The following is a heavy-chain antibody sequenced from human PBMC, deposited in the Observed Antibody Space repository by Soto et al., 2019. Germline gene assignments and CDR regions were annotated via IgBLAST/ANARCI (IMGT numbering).Heavy chain of an antibody. D-gene: IGHD5-12*01. Sequence: QVQLVQSGAEVKKPGASVKVSCKASGYTFTGYYMHWVRQAPGQGLEWMGWINPNSGGTNYAKKFQGWVTMTRDTSISTAYMELSRLRSDDTAVYYCAIDTVDIVATTLGTNYYYYYGMDVWGQGTTVTVSS. J-gene: IGHJ6*02. CDR1: GYTFTGYY. CDR2: INPNSGGT. CDR3: AIDTVDIVATTLGTNYYYYYGMDV. V-gene: IGHV1-2*04.